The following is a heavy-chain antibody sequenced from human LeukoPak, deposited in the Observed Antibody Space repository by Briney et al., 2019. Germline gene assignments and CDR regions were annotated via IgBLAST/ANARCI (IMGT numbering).Heavy chain of an antibody. V-gene: IGHV4-59*01. J-gene: IGHJ4*02. CDR2: IYYSGST. Sequence: PSETLSLTYTVSGGSISSYYWSWIRQPPGKGLEWIGYIYYSGSTNYNPSLKSRVTISVDTSKNQFSLKLSSVTAADTAVYYCARVVSSSIGIWGQGTLVTVSS. CDR1: GGSISSYY. D-gene: IGHD6-6*01. CDR3: ARVVSSSIGI.